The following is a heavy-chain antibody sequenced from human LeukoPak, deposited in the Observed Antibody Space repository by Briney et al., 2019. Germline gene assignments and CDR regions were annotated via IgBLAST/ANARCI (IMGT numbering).Heavy chain of an antibody. CDR1: GFAFTSHS. V-gene: IGHV3-7*03. Sequence: GGSLRLSCAASGFAFTSHSMTWVRQPPGKGLEWVANINQDGSEQYCVDSVKGRVTISRDNAKTLLYLQMNNLRAEDTAVYYCARLTSIIGLGGPNYWGQGTLVTVSS. CDR2: INQDGSEQ. J-gene: IGHJ4*02. D-gene: IGHD3-16*01. CDR3: ARLTSIIGLGGPNY.